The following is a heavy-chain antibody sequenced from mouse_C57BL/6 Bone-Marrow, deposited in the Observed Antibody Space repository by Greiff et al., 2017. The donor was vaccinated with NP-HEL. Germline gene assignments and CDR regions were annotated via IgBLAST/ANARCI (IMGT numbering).Heavy chain of an antibody. CDR1: GYTFTSYG. D-gene: IGHD2-4*01. Sequence: QVQLQQSGAELARPGASVKLSCKASGYTFTSYGISWVKQRTGQGLEWIGEIYPRSGNTYYNEKFKGKATLTADKSSSTAYMELRSLTSEDSAVYFCARCDYGVFAYWGQGTLGTVSA. V-gene: IGHV1-81*01. J-gene: IGHJ3*01. CDR2: IYPRSGNT. CDR3: ARCDYGVFAY.